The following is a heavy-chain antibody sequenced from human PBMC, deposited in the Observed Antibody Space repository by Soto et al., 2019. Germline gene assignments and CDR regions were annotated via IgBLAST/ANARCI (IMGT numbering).Heavy chain of an antibody. J-gene: IGHJ4*02. Sequence: EVQLVQSGAEVKKPGESLKISCKGSGYSFTSYWIGWVRQMPGKGLEWMGIIYPGDSDTRYSPSFQGQVTISADKSISTAYLQWSSLKASDTAMYYCARRVNQWLVTHPNFDYWGQGTLVTVSS. CDR2: IYPGDSDT. V-gene: IGHV5-51*01. CDR3: ARRVNQWLVTHPNFDY. D-gene: IGHD6-19*01. CDR1: GYSFTSYW.